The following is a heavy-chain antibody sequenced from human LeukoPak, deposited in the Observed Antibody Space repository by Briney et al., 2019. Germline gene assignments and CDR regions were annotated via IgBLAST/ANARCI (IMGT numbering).Heavy chain of an antibody. D-gene: IGHD3-3*01. J-gene: IGHJ6*02. Sequence: PGGSLRLSCAASGFTFSSYSMNWVRQAPGKGLEWVSYISSSSSTIYYADSVKGRFTISRDNAKNSLYLQMNSLRAEDTAVYYCARGPITIFGVVTYYYCYGMDVWGQGTTVTVSS. CDR1: GFTFSSYS. CDR3: ARGPITIFGVVTYYYCYGMDV. V-gene: IGHV3-48*01. CDR2: ISSSSSTI.